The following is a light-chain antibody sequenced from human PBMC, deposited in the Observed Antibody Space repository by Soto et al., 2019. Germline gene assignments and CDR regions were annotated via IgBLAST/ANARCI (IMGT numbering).Light chain of an antibody. CDR2: TTN. Sequence: QAVVTQEPSLTVSPGGTVTLTCASSTGAVTSGNYPSWFQQRPGQAPRTLIYTTNSKHSWTPPRFSGSLLGNKAALTLSGVQPEDEADYYCPLTYGGAQLVFGGGTKLTVL. V-gene: IGLV7-43*01. J-gene: IGLJ3*02. CDR1: TGAVTSGNY. CDR3: PLTYGGAQLV.